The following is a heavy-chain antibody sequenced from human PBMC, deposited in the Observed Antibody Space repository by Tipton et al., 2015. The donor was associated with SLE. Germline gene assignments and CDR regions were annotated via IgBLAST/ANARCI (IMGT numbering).Heavy chain of an antibody. J-gene: IGHJ5*02. D-gene: IGHD2/OR15-2a*01. Sequence: LRLSCTVSGGSISSGSYYWSWIRQPAGKGLEWIGYIYTSGSTNYNPSLKSRVTISVDTSKNQFSLKLSSVTAADTAVYYCARGLFFRPWGQGTLVTVSS. CDR1: GGSISSGSYY. CDR2: IYTSGST. CDR3: ARGLFFRP. V-gene: IGHV4-61*09.